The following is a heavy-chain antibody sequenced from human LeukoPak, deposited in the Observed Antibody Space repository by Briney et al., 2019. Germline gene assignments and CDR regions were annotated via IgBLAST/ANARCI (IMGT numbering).Heavy chain of an antibody. CDR1: GYTFTSYG. D-gene: IGHD1-26*01. V-gene: IGHV1-18*01. CDR3: ARVRELLREAASYNWFDP. CDR2: ISAYNGNT. J-gene: IGHJ5*02. Sequence: ASVKVSCKPSGYTFTSYGISWVRQAAGQGLEWMGWISAYNGNTHYAQKLQGRVTMTTDTSTSTAYMELRSLRSDDTAVYYCARVRELLREAASYNWFDPWGQGTLVTVSS.